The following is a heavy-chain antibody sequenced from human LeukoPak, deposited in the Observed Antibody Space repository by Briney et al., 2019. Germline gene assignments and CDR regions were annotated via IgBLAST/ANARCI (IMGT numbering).Heavy chain of an antibody. CDR1: GGSVSSAGYY. CDR3: ARGGFWTGYYPY. V-gene: IGHV4-31*03. J-gene: IGHJ4*02. Sequence: PSETLSLTCTVSGGSVSSAGYYWSWIRQVPGKGLESIAYIYYRGNTYYNPSLQSRISISLDASKNQVSLNLTSVTAADTAVYYRARGGFWTGYYPYWGQGTLVTVSS. D-gene: IGHD3/OR15-3a*01. CDR2: IYYRGNT.